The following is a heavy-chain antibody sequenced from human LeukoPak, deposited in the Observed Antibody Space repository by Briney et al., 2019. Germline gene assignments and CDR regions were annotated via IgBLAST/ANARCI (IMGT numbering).Heavy chain of an antibody. CDR3: AGEDNSSGYRPFDI. CDR2: INPNNGGT. D-gene: IGHD3-22*01. J-gene: IGHJ3*02. V-gene: IGHV1-2*06. Sequence: ASVKVSCKASGYSFTSHYMHWVRQAPGQGLEWMGRINPNNGGTNYAQKFQGRVTMTRDMSMSTAYMELSRLRSDDTAVYYCAGEDNSSGYRPFDIWGQGTMVTVPS. CDR1: GYSFTSHY.